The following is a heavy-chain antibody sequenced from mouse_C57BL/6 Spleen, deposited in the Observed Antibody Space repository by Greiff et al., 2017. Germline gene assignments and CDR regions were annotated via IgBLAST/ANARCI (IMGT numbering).Heavy chain of an antibody. CDR1: GYSFTSYY. D-gene: IGHD2-5*01. CDR2: IYPGSGNT. V-gene: IGHV1-66*01. J-gene: IGHJ3*01. Sequence: VQLQESGPELVKPGASVKISCKASGYSFTSYYIHWVKQRPGQGLEWIGWIYPGSGNTKYNEKFKGKATLTADTSSSTAYMQLSSLTSEDSAVYYCAGDSNYPWFAYWGQGTLVTVSA. CDR3: AGDSNYPWFAY.